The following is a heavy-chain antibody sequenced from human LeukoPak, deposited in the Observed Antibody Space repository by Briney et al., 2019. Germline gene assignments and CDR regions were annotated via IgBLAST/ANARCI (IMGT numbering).Heavy chain of an antibody. V-gene: IGHV1-45*02. CDR2: ITPFNGNT. J-gene: IGHJ6*02. Sequence: SVKVSCKASGYTFTYRYLHWVRQAPGQALEWMGWITPFNGNTNYAQKFQDRVTITRDTSISTAYMELSRLRSDDTAVYYCARGGYDFVYYYYGMDVWGQGTTVTVSS. D-gene: IGHD3-3*01. CDR1: GYTFTYRY. CDR3: ARGGYDFVYYYYGMDV.